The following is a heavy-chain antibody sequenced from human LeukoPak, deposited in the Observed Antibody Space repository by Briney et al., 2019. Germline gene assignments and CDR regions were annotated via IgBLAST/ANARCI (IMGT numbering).Heavy chain of an antibody. V-gene: IGHV1-3*01. J-gene: IGHJ6*02. CDR3: ARERWHCRVNCYSVYYYALDV. CDR1: GYTFTTCA. Sequence: ASVKVSCKTSGYTFTTCAVHWVRQAPGQRLEWLGWINPGNGDTKYSQNFQGRVTVTSDTSAATVYVELNSLTSEDTAVYYCARERWHCRVNCYSVYYYALDVWGQGTTVTVSS. D-gene: IGHD2-15*01. CDR2: INPGNGDT.